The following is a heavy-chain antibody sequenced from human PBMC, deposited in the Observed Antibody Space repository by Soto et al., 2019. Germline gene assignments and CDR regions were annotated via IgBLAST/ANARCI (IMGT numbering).Heavy chain of an antibody. D-gene: IGHD1-1*01. V-gene: IGHV1-69*13. CDR3: ARGGLYNFDY. CDR2: FIAMLGTP. J-gene: IGHJ4*02. CDR1: GCTFGSQG. Sequence: SVKVSCKASGCTFGSQGIAWVRQAPGQGLEWMGGFIAMLGTPTYAKKVQGRATISADESLTSSYLELRSLRSEDTGVYFCARGGLYNFDYWGQGTLVTVSS.